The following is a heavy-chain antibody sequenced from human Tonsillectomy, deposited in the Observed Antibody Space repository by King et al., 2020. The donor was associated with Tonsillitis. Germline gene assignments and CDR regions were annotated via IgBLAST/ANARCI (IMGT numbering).Heavy chain of an antibody. J-gene: IGHJ4*02. CDR1: GFTFSNSW. V-gene: IGHV3-74*01. D-gene: IGHD1-7*01. CDR2: MNADGSTI. CDR3: ARAGNYRFDF. Sequence: VQLVESGGDLVQPGGSLRVSCAASGFTFSNSWMHWVRQAPGKGLVWVSRMNADGSTINYADSVKGRFTIPRDNAKNTLYLQMNSLRVEDTAVYYCARAGNYRFDFWGQGTLVPVSS.